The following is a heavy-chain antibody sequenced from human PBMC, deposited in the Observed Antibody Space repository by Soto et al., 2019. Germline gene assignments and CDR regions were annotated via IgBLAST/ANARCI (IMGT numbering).Heavy chain of an antibody. Sequence: GGSLRLSCAASGFTFSSYAMHWVRQAPGKGLEWVAVISYDGSNKYYADSVKGRFTISRDNSKNTLYLQMNSLRAEDTAVYYCARDGRRGTAMDHYYYYYYGMDVWGQGTTVTVSS. V-gene: IGHV3-30-3*01. D-gene: IGHD5-18*01. CDR2: ISYDGSNK. J-gene: IGHJ6*02. CDR3: ARDGRRGTAMDHYYYYYYGMDV. CDR1: GFTFSSYA.